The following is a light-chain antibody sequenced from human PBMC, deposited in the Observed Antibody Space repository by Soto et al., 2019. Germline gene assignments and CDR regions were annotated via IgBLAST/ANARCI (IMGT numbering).Light chain of an antibody. J-gene: IGKJ1*01. V-gene: IGKV3-20*01. CDR1: QSVSYNY. CDR3: QQFSSSPQT. CDR2: DVS. Sequence: ETVLTQSPGTLSLSPGERATLSCRASQSVSYNYLAWYQQKPGQAPRLLIHDVSRRATGIPDRFSGSGSGTDFTLTISRLEPEDLAVYFWQQFSSSPQTFGQGTKVEIK.